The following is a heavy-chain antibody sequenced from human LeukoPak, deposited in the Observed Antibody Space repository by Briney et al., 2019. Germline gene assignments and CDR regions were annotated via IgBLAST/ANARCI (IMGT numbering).Heavy chain of an antibody. CDR2: ISSSGSTI. D-gene: IGHD3-3*02. J-gene: IGHJ4*02. CDR1: GFTFSSYE. CDR3: AREGRRSAF. Sequence: PGGSLRLSCAASGFTFSSYEMNCVRQAPGKGLEWVSYISSSGSTIYYADSVKGRFTISRDNAKNSLYLQMNSLRAEDTAVYYCAREGRRSAFWGQGTLVTVSS. V-gene: IGHV3-48*03.